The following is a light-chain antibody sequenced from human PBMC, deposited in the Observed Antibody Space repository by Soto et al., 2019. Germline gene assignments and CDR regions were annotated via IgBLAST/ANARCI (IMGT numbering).Light chain of an antibody. CDR2: GAS. J-gene: IGKJ1*01. Sequence: EIVLTQAPGTLSLSPGERATLSCRASQSVSSSYLAWYQQKPGQAPRLLICGASSRATGIPDRFSGSGSGTDFTLTISRLEPEDFAVYYCQHYGSSLWTFGQGTRWISN. CDR3: QHYGSSLWT. CDR1: QSVSSSY. V-gene: IGKV3-20*01.